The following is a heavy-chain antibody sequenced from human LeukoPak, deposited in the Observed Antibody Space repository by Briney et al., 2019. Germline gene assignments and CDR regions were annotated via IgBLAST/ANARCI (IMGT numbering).Heavy chain of an antibody. CDR1: GTSITTSY. J-gene: IGHJ4*02. D-gene: IGHD5/OR15-5a*01. Sequence: SETLSLTCTVSGTSITTSYWSWIRRFPGKGLEWIGFIDSSGHTDSNPSLSGRVTISIDTSKNQFFLRLTSVTAADTAVYYCAKGFYDSRLNSNPFDFWGRGTLVTVSS. CDR2: IDSSGHT. V-gene: IGHV4-4*09. CDR3: AKGFYDSRLNSNPFDF.